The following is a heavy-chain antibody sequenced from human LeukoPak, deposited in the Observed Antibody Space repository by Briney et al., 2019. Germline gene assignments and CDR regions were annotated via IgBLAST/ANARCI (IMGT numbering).Heavy chain of an antibody. D-gene: IGHD5-18*01. CDR2: INTNTGNP. Sequence: ASVKVSCKASGYTFISYYIHWVRQAPGQGLEWMGWINTNTGNPTYAQGFTGRFVFSLDTSVSTAYLQISSLKAEDTAVYYCARDLFRRNTAMVPPSYWGQGTLVTVSS. CDR3: ARDLFRRNTAMVPPSY. J-gene: IGHJ4*02. V-gene: IGHV7-4-1*02. CDR1: GYTFISYY.